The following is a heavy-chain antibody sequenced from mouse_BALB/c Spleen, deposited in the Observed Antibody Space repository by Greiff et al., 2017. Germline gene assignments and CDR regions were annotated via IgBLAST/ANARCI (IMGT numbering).Heavy chain of an antibody. V-gene: IGHV3-8*02. Sequence: EVKLVESGPSLVKPSQTLSLTCSVTGDSITSGYWNWIRKFPGNKLEYMGYISYSGSTYYNPSLKSRISITRDTSKNQYYLQLNSVTTEDTATYYCARGGGYTYYFDYWGQGTTLTVSS. CDR3: ARGGGYTYYFDY. CDR2: ISYSGST. D-gene: IGHD1-2*01. CDR1: GDSITSGY. J-gene: IGHJ2*01.